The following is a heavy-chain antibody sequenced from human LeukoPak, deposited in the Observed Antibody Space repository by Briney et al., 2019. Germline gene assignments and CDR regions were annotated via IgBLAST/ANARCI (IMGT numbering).Heavy chain of an antibody. CDR2: INPNSGGT. Sequence: ASVKVSCKASGYTFSGYYIHWVRQAPGQGLEWMGRINPNSGGTNYAQKFQGRVTMTRDTSISTAYMELSSLRSDDTAAYYCARENIYCSNASCYYYYSMDVWGQGTTVTVSS. V-gene: IGHV1-2*06. CDR1: GYTFSGYY. CDR3: ARENIYCSNASCYYYYSMDV. D-gene: IGHD2-2*01. J-gene: IGHJ6*02.